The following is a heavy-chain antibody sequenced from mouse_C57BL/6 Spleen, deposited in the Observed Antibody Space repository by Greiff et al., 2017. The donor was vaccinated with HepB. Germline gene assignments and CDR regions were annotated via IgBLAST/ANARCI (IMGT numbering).Heavy chain of an antibody. Sequence: QVQLQQPGAELVKPGASVKMSCKASGYTFTSYWITWVKQRPGQGLEWIGDIYPGSGSTNYNEKFKSKATLAVDTSSSTAYMQLSSLTSEDSAVYYCARNHFDGYSIDCWGEGTTLIVSS. D-gene: IGHD1-1*01. V-gene: IGHV1-55*01. CDR3: ARNHFDGYSIDC. J-gene: IGHJ2*01. CDR1: GYTFTSYW. CDR2: IYPGSGST.